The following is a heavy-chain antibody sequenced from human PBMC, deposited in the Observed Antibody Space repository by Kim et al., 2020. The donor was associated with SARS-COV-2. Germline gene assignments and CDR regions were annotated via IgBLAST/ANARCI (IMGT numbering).Heavy chain of an antibody. CDR1: GFTFSSYG. CDR2: IWYDGSNK. J-gene: IGHJ6*02. D-gene: IGHD3-10*01. V-gene: IGHV3-33*01. CDR3: ARAFRSGSYYTLYYYYYGMDA. Sequence: GGSLRLSCAASGFTFSSYGMHWVRQAPGKGLEWVAVIWYDGSNKYYADSVKGRFTISRDNSKNTLYLQMNSLRAEDTAVYYCARAFRSGSYYTLYYYYYGMDAWGQGTTVTVSS.